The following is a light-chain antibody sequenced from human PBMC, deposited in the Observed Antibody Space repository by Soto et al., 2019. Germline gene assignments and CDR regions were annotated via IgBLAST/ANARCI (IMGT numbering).Light chain of an antibody. CDR2: KES. CDR1: QSISSW. Sequence: DIQMTQSPSTLSASVGDRVTITCRASQSISSWLAWYQQKPGQAPKLLIYKESSLESGVPSWFSGSGSGTEFTLTISCLHPDDFATYYCQQYNSSPGTFGQGTKVEIK. CDR3: QQYNSSPGT. J-gene: IGKJ1*01. V-gene: IGKV1-5*03.